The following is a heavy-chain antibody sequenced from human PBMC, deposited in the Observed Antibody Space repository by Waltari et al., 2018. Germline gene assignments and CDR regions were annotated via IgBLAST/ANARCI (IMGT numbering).Heavy chain of an antibody. D-gene: IGHD6-19*01. CDR3: ATSMAVAGKGRGWFDS. J-gene: IGHJ5*01. Sequence: EVQLVESGGGLIQPGGSMRLSGAASGFTVRNYMSGVREAPGKGLEWVSVIYTGGSTDYADSVKGRFTISRDNSKNTLYLQMNSLRAEDTAVYYCATSMAVAGKGRGWFDSWGQGTLVTVSS. V-gene: IGHV3-53*01. CDR1: GFTVRNY. CDR2: IYTGGST.